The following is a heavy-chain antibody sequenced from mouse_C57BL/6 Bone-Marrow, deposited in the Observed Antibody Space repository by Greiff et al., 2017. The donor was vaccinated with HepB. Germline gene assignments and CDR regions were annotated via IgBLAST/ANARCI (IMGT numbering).Heavy chain of an antibody. Sequence: VQLQQSGAELVKPGASVKISCKASGYAFSSYWMNWVKQRPGKGLEWIGQIYPGDGDTNYNGKFKGKATLTADKSSSTAYMQLSSLTSEDSAVYFCARRGGLTGHFDYWGQGTTLTVSS. CDR3: ARRGGLTGHFDY. CDR2: IYPGDGDT. J-gene: IGHJ2*01. CDR1: GYAFSSYW. V-gene: IGHV1-80*01. D-gene: IGHD4-1*01.